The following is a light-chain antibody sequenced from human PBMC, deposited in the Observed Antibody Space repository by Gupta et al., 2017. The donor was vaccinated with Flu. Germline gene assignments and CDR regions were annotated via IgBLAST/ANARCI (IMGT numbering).Light chain of an antibody. CDR1: NIGRKS. CDR2: DDS. V-gene: IGLV3-21*02. CDR3: QVWDSYSDHWV. Sequence: SYLLTQPPSVSVAPGQTASIPCEGNNIGRKSVHWYQQKPGQAPVLVVYDDSDGPSGIPERFSGSNSVNTATLTIGRVEAGDEADYFCQVWDSYSDHWVFGGGTKVTV. J-gene: IGLJ3*02.